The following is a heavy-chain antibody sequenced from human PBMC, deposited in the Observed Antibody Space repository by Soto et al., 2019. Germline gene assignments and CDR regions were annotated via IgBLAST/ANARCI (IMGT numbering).Heavy chain of an antibody. CDR2: IIPIFGTA. D-gene: IGHD4-17*01. J-gene: IGHJ5*02. CDR1: GGTFSSYA. V-gene: IGHV1-69*01. CDR3: ARGSWASHYGLGNWFDP. Sequence: QVQLVQSGAEVKKPGSSVKVSCKAYGGTFSSYAISWVRQAPGQGLEWMGGIIPIFGTANYAQKFQGRVTITADESTSTAYMELSSLRSEDTAVYYCARGSWASHYGLGNWFDPWGQGTLVTVSS.